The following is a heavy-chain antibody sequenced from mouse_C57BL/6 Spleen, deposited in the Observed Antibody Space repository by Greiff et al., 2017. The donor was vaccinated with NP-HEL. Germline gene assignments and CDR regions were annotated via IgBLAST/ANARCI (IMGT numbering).Heavy chain of an antibody. J-gene: IGHJ3*01. D-gene: IGHD1-1*01. CDR2: INPSTGGT. V-gene: IGHV1-42*01. CDR3: ARGGPYYYGSSH. CDR1: GYSFTGYY. Sequence: EVKLMESGPELVKPGASVKISCKASGYSFTGYYMNWVKQSPEKSLEWIGEINPSTGGTTYNQKFKAKATLTVDKSSSTAYMQLKSLTSEDSAVYYCARGGPYYYGSSHWGQGTLVTVSA.